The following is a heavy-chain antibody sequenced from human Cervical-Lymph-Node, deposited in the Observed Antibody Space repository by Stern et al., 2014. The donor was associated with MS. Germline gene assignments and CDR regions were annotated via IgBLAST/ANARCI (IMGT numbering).Heavy chain of an antibody. CDR1: GGTFSSYA. J-gene: IGHJ4*02. V-gene: IGHV1-69*01. D-gene: IGHD6-25*01. CDR3: ARAGAGAKLYYFDY. CDR2: NTTILGTA. Sequence: MQLVESGAAVKKPGSSVKVSCKASGGTFSSYAISWARQAPGQGIEWMGGNTTILGTATYAKKFQGRVTITADESTSTAYMELSSLRSEDTAVYYCARAGAGAKLYYFDYWGQGTLVTVSS.